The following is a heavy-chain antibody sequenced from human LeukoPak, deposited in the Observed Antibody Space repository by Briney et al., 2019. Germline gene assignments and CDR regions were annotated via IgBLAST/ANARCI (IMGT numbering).Heavy chain of an antibody. D-gene: IGHD3-10*01. Sequence: GRSLRLSCAPSGFTFGDFAINWVRQAPGKGLEWVGFIRSKTYRGTTEYAASVKGRFTISRDDSNSIAYLQMNSLKTEDTALYYCTRAQGYYPDTGAFDIWGQGTMVTVSS. V-gene: IGHV3-49*04. J-gene: IGHJ3*02. CDR2: IRSKTYRGTT. CDR1: GFTFGDFA. CDR3: TRAQGYYPDTGAFDI.